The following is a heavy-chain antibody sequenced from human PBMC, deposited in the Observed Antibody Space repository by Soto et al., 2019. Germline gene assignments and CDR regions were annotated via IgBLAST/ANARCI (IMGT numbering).Heavy chain of an antibody. D-gene: IGHD3-10*01. CDR3: AREYYYGSGSYPGAYNWFDP. Sequence: GSLRLSCAASGFTFSSYWMSWVRQAPGKGLEWVANIKQDGSEKYYVDSVKGRFTISRDNAKNSLYLQMNSLRAEDTAVYYCAREYYYGSGSYPGAYNWFDPWGQGTLVTVSS. CDR1: GFTFSSYW. V-gene: IGHV3-7*01. J-gene: IGHJ5*02. CDR2: IKQDGSEK.